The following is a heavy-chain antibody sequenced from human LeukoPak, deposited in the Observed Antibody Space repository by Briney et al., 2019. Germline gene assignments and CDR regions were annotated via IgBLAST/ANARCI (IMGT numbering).Heavy chain of an antibody. CDR1: GGSISSGGYY. D-gene: IGHD4-17*01. J-gene: IGHJ4*02. CDR3: ARESPLRSVHI. V-gene: IGHV4-31*03. Sequence: SQTLSLTCTVSGGSISSGGYYWSWIRQHPGKGLEWIGYIYYSGSTYYNPSLKSRVTMSVDTSKNQFSLKLSSVTAADTAVYYCARESPLRSVHIWGQGTLVTVSS. CDR2: IYYSGST.